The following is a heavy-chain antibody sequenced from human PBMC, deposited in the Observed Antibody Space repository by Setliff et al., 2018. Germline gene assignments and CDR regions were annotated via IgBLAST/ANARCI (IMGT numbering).Heavy chain of an antibody. CDR1: GFTFSSYS. CDR3: AREGVVADAFDI. CDR2: ISSSSSYI. D-gene: IGHD2-15*01. J-gene: IGHJ3*02. Sequence: GSLRLSCAASGFTFSSYSMNWVRQAPGKGLEWVSSISSSSSYIYYADSVKGRFTISRDNAKNSLYLQMNSLRAEDTAVYYCAREGVVADAFDIWGQGTMVTVSS. V-gene: IGHV3-21*01.